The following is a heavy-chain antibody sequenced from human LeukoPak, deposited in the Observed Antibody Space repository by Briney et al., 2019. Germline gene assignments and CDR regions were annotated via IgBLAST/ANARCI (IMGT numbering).Heavy chain of an antibody. V-gene: IGHV4-34*01. J-gene: IGHJ4*02. CDR1: GGSFSGYY. CDR3: ARSLVAGYFGY. CDR2: INHSGST. Sequence: SETLSLTCAVYGGSFSGYYWSWIRQPPGKGLEWIGEINHSGSTNYNPSLKSRVTISVDTSKNQFSLKLSSVTAADTAVYYCARSLVAGYFGYWGQGTLVTVSS. D-gene: IGHD6-19*01.